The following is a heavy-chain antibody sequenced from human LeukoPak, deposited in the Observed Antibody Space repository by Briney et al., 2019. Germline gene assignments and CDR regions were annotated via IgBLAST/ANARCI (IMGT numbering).Heavy chain of an antibody. D-gene: IGHD3-3*01. CDR2: IYYSGST. CDR3: ARVKQTFNYDFWSGYYYMDV. Sequence: PSETLSLTCAVYGGSFSGYYWSWIRQPPGKGLEWIGYIYYSGSTNYNPSLKSRVTISVDTSKNQFSLKLSSVTAADTAVYYCARVKQTFNYDFWSGYYYMDVWGKGTTVTVSS. J-gene: IGHJ6*03. CDR1: GGSFSGYY. V-gene: IGHV4-59*01.